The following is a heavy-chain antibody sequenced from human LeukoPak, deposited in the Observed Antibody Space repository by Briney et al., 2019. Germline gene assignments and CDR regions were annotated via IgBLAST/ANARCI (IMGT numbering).Heavy chain of an antibody. J-gene: IGHJ4*02. CDR1: GGSISSNNYY. V-gene: IGHV4-39*01. CDR3: QSRFLEWLLDY. Sequence: PSETLSLTCTVSGGSISSNNYYWGWIRQPPGKGLEWIGSIYYGGYTYYNPSLKSRVTISVDTSKDQFSLKLSSVTAADTAIYYCQSRFLEWLLDYWGQGTLVTVSS. CDR2: IYYGGYT. D-gene: IGHD3-3*01.